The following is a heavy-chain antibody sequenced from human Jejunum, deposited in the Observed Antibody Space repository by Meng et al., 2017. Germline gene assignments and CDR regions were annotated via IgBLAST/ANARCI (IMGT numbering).Heavy chain of an antibody. Sequence: ASVKVSCKASGYTFTAYYMHWVRQAPGQGLEWMGRINPNSGDSNSAQKFQGRVTMTRDTSISTAYMELSSLRSDDTAVYYCARKNYGSVYYFDYWGQGTLVTVSS. CDR2: INPNSGDS. V-gene: IGHV1-2*06. J-gene: IGHJ4*02. CDR3: ARKNYGSVYYFDY. CDR1: GYTFTAYY. D-gene: IGHD3-10*01.